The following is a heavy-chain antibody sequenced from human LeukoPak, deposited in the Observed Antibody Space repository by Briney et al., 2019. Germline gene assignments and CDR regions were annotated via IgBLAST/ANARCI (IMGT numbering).Heavy chain of an antibody. J-gene: IGHJ4*02. CDR1: GYTFTGYY. V-gene: IGHV1-2*02. CDR3: ARVRAVTAGYDY. Sequence: ASVEVSCKASGYTFTGYYMHWVRQAPGQGLEWMGWINPNSGGTNYAQKFQGRATMTRDTSISTAYMELSRLRSDDTAVYYCARVRAVTAGYDYWGQGTLVAVSS. CDR2: INPNSGGT. D-gene: IGHD2-21*02.